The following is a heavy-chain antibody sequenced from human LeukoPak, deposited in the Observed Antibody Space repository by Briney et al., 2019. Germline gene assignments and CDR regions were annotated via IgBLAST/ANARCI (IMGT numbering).Heavy chain of an antibody. CDR3: ARNRGSYASDY. CDR1: GGSFSGYY. CDR2: INHSGST. J-gene: IGHJ4*02. V-gene: IGHV4-34*01. Sequence: SETLSLTCAVYGGSFSGYYWSWIRQPPGKGLEWIGEINHSGSTNYNPSLKSRVTISVDTSKNQFSLKLSSMTAADTAVYYCARNRGSYASDYWGQGTLVTVSS. D-gene: IGHD1-26*01.